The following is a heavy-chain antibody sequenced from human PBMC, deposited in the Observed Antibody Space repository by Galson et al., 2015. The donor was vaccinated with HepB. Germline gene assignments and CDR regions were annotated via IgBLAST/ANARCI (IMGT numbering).Heavy chain of an antibody. CDR2: ISYDGSNK. D-gene: IGHD1-26*01. V-gene: IGHV3-30*04. Sequence: SLRLSCAASGFTFSSYAMHWVRQAPGKGLEWVAVISYDGSNKYYADSVKGRFTISRDNSKNTLYLQMNSLRAEDTAVYYCARSLGEPSLWGMDVWGQGTTVTVSS. J-gene: IGHJ6*02. CDR3: ARSLGEPSLWGMDV. CDR1: GFTFSSYA.